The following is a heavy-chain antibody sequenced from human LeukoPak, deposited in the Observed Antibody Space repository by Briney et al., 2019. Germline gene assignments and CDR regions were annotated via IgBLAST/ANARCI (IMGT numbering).Heavy chain of an antibody. J-gene: IGHJ5*02. V-gene: IGHV3-30*02. Sequence: GGSLRLSCAASGFTLSSYGMHWVRQAPGKGLEWVAFIRYDGSNKYYADSVKGRFTISRDNSKNTLYLQMNSLRAEDTAVYYCAKGHVVAGTRWFDPWGQGTLVTVSS. CDR1: GFTLSSYG. D-gene: IGHD6-19*01. CDR2: IRYDGSNK. CDR3: AKGHVVAGTRWFDP.